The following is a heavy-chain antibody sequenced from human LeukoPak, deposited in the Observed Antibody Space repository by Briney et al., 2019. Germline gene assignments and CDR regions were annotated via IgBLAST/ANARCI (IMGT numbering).Heavy chain of an antibody. CDR2: ISGSGDNT. D-gene: IGHD3-22*01. J-gene: IGHJ4*02. V-gene: IGHV3-23*01. Sequence: GGSLRLSCAASGFTVSSNYMSWVRQAPGKGLEWVSGISGSGDNTYYADSVKGRFTISRDNSKNTLYVQVNSLGTEDTAAYYCAKGSYYDSSGSSYFDYWGQGTLVTVSS. CDR1: GFTVSSNY. CDR3: AKGSYYDSSGSSYFDY.